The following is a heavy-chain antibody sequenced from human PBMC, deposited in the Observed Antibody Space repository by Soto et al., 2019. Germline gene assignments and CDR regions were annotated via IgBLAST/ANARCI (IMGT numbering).Heavy chain of an antibody. V-gene: IGHV4-61*01. CDR1: GGSVSSGNYY. Sequence: SETLSLTCTVSGGSVSSGNYYWSWFRQPPGKGLEWIGYIFHTGTTNYNPSLKSRVTISLDTSMNQFSLKLSSVTPVDTAVYYCTRAPVSGSYCFDFWGQGTPVTVSS. CDR3: TRAPVSGSYCFDF. D-gene: IGHD1-26*01. CDR2: IFHTGTT. J-gene: IGHJ4*02.